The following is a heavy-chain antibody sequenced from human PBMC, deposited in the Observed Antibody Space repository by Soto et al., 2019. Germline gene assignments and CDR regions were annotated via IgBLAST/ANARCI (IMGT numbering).Heavy chain of an antibody. CDR1: GFTFSSYG. D-gene: IGHD4-17*01. Sequence: PGGSLRLSCAASGFTFSSYGMHWVRQAPGKGLEWVAVIWYDGSNKYYADSVKGRFTISRDNSKNTLYLQMNSLRAEDTAVYYCARDLGSGDLYFDYWGQGXLVTVSS. CDR2: IWYDGSNK. J-gene: IGHJ4*02. CDR3: ARDLGSGDLYFDY. V-gene: IGHV3-33*01.